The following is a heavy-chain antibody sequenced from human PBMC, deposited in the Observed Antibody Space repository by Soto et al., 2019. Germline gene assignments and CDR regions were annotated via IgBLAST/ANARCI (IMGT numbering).Heavy chain of an antibody. CDR3: AREHYDYYLMDV. J-gene: IGHJ6*02. CDR2: ISGRGGST. CDR1: GFTFNNSA. V-gene: IGHV3-23*01. Sequence: HPGGSLRLSCAVSGFTFNNSAMIWVRQPPGKGLEWVSSISGRGGSTYYADSVKGRFTLSRDISKNTLYLQMNSLRVEDTAIYYCAREHYDYYLMDVWGQGTTVTVSS.